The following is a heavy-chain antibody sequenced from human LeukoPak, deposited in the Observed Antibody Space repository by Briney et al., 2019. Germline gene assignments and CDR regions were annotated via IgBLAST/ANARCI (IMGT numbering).Heavy chain of an antibody. CDR2: IKEDGSEK. J-gene: IGHJ4*02. V-gene: IGHV3-7*03. Sequence: GGSLRLSCVTSGFTFENYWMTWVRQAPGKGLEWVANIKEDGSEKYYVDFVKGRFTISRDNAEKSLYLQMSSLRAEDTAVYYCARDMTTVTTSPFDYWGQGTLVTVSS. CDR3: ARDMTTVTTSPFDY. D-gene: IGHD4-17*01. CDR1: GFTFENYW.